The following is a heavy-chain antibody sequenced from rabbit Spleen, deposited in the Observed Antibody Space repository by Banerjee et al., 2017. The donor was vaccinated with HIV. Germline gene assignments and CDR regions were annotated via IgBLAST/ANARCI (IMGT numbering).Heavy chain of an antibody. V-gene: IGHV1S45*01. CDR2: INTSTGKT. J-gene: IGHJ3*01. CDR3: ARDLPDIIGWNFGF. D-gene: IGHD1-1*01. Sequence: QEQLKESGGGLVRPGGSLKLSCKGSGFDFSTYYMSWVRQAPGKGLEWIGCINTSTGKTVYATWAKGRFTISRTSSTTVFLQMTSLTATDTATYFCARDLPDIIGWNFGFWGQGTLVTVS. CDR1: GFDFSTYYM.